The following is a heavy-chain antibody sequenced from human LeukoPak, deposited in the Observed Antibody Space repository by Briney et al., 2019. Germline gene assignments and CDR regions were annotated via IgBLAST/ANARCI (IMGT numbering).Heavy chain of an antibody. D-gene: IGHD5-12*01. Sequence: SETLSLTCTVSGGTISRSNSYWGWIRQPPGKGLEWIGSIYFSGSTYYNPSLKSRVTISVDKSKNQFSLKLSSVTAADTAVYYCARVGGGYGGSHFDYWGQGTLVTVSS. CDR2: IYFSGST. V-gene: IGHV4-39*07. CDR3: ARVGGGYGGSHFDY. J-gene: IGHJ4*02. CDR1: GGTISRSNSY.